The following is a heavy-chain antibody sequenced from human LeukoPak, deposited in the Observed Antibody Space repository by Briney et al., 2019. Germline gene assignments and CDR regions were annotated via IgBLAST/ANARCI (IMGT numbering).Heavy chain of an antibody. CDR1: GFTFSSYA. J-gene: IGHJ6*02. CDR3: AKDYPGLNYYYYGMDV. CDR2: ISGSGGST. V-gene: IGHV3-23*01. Sequence: GGSLRLSCAASGFTFSSYAMSWVRQAPGKGLEWVSAISGSGGSTYYADSVKGRFTISRDNSKNTLYLQMNSLRAEDTAVYYCAKDYPGLNYYYYGMDVWGQGTTVTVSS.